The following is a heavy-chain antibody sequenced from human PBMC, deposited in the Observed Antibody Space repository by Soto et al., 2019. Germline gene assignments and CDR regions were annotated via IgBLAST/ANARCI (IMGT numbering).Heavy chain of an antibody. J-gene: IGHJ6*03. D-gene: IGHD2-21*01. CDR2: IGTAGDT. V-gene: IGHV3-13*01. Sequence: GGSLRLSCAASGFTFSSYDMHWVRQATGKGLEWVSAIGTAGDTYYPGSVKGRFTISRENAKNSLYLQMNSLRAGDTAVYYCARGDLMQGAYHYYYCNMDVWGKRTTVTDS. CDR1: GFTFSSYD. CDR3: ARGDLMQGAYHYYYCNMDV.